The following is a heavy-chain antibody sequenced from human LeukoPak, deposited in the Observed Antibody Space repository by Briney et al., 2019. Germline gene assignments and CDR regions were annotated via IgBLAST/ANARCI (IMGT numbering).Heavy chain of an antibody. CDR3: ARGTYYYDTSGYYSGELGY. J-gene: IGHJ4*02. CDR2: ISNDGSDK. Sequence: PGGSLRLSCAASGFTFSNYAMHWVRQAPGKGLECVAVISNDGSDKYYADSVKGRFIIYRDNSENTLYLQMNSLRAEDTAVYYCARGTYYYDTSGYYSGELGYWGQGTLVTVSS. V-gene: IGHV3-30*04. CDR1: GFTFSNYA. D-gene: IGHD3-22*01.